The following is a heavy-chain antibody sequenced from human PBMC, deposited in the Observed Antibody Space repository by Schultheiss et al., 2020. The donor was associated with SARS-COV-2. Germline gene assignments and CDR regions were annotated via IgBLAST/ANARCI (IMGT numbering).Heavy chain of an antibody. Sequence: SLKISCAASGFTFDDYAMHWVRQAPGKGLEWVSGISWNSGSIGYADSVKGRFTISRDNSKNTLYLQMNSLRAEDTAVYYCARDKDSSGWYFDYWGQGTLVTVSS. V-gene: IGHV3-9*01. CDR1: GFTFDDYA. J-gene: IGHJ4*02. D-gene: IGHD6-19*01. CDR3: ARDKDSSGWYFDY. CDR2: ISWNSGSI.